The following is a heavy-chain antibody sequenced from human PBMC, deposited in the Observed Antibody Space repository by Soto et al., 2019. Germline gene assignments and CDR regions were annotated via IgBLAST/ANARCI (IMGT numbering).Heavy chain of an antibody. D-gene: IGHD6-6*01. CDR1: GFTFSSYA. V-gene: IGHV3-23*01. Sequence: GESLKISCAATGFTFSSYAMSWVRQAPGKGLEWVSVISGSGGGTYYADSVKGRFTISRDKSKNTLYLQMNSLRVEDTAVFYCAKTAAARPNLYLDSWRQGTLVTVSS. J-gene: IGHJ4*02. CDR2: ISGSGGGT. CDR3: AKTAAARPNLYLDS.